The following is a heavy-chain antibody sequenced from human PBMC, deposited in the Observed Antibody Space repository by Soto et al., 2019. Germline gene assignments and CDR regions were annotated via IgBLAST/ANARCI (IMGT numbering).Heavy chain of an antibody. Sequence: ASVKVSCKASGYIFTNYDINWVRQATGQGLEYLGWINPNSGDTGYVQKFQGRVTMTRNTSINTAYMELNSLRSEDTAVYYCAFDIWGQGTMVTVSS. CDR1: GYIFTNYD. CDR2: INPNSGDT. CDR3: AFDI. V-gene: IGHV1-8*01. J-gene: IGHJ3*02.